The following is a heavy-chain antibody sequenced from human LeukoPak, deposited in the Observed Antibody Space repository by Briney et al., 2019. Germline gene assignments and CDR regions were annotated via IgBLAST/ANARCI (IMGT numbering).Heavy chain of an antibody. J-gene: IGHJ4*02. V-gene: IGHV1-2*02. CDR3: ARDRYGDGFAHFDY. Sequence: ASVKVSCKTSGYSFSDYYMYWLRQAPGQGLEWMGWITPSDGANYAQKFQGRVTMTRDTSMSTAYMDLNRLTSDDTAVYFCARDRYGDGFAHFDYWGQGTLVTVSS. CDR1: GYSFSDYY. D-gene: IGHD5-24*01. CDR2: ITPSDGA.